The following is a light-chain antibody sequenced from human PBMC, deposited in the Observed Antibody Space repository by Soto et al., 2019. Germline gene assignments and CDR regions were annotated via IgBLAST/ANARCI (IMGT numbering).Light chain of an antibody. CDR1: QSVSSSY. CDR2: GAS. CDR3: QQYGSSPYT. V-gene: IGKV3-20*01. J-gene: IGKJ2*01. Sequence: EIVLTQSPGTLSLSPGERATLSCRASQSVSSSYLAWYQQKPGQAPRLLIYGASSRATGIPDRFSGSGSGTDCTLTISRLGTEDFAVYYCQQYGSSPYTFGQGTKLEIK.